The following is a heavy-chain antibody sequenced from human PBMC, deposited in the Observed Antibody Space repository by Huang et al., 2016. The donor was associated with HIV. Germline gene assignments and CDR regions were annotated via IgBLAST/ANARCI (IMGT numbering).Heavy chain of an antibody. Sequence: QIHLVQSGPEVKQPGASVKVSCKASGYKFHIYEIMWVRQTPGQGLEWMGWISGDNGSTRFAQKFQDRLTMTTDVSTSTAYLELRSLRLDDTAVYYCARTKGEFDFWGQGALVTVSS. CDR2: ISGDNGST. CDR3: ARTKGEFDF. CDR1: GYKFHIYE. V-gene: IGHV1-18*04. D-gene: IGHD3-16*01. J-gene: IGHJ4*02.